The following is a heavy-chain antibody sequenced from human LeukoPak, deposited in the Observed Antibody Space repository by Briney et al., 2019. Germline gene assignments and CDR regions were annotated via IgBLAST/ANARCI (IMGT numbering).Heavy chain of an antibody. CDR2: MIPIFGTA. CDR3: ARGTERATIADEPNEYFDY. CDR1: GGTFNSSA. J-gene: IGHJ4*02. D-gene: IGHD5-24*01. V-gene: IGHV1-69*05. Sequence: GASVKVSCKASGGTFNSSAISWVRQAPGQGLKWMGRMIPIFGTANYAQKFQGRGTITTDESTSTAYMELSSLRYEDTAVYYCARGTERATIADEPNEYFDYWGQGTLVTVSS.